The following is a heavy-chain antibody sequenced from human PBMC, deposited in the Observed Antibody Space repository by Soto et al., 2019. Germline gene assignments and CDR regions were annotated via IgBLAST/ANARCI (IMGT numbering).Heavy chain of an antibody. D-gene: IGHD3-22*01. CDR2: IIPIVETP. CDR1: GGTFNSYD. Sequence: QVQLVQSGAEVKKPGSSMKVSCKASGGTFNSYDINWVRQAPGQGLEWMGGIIPIVETPKYAQKFQGRVTITADESTNTVYMELSSLRSEDTAMYYCARLSRPNYYDTSGFFKANWFDPWGQGTLVTVSS. CDR3: ARLSRPNYYDTSGFFKANWFDP. J-gene: IGHJ5*02. V-gene: IGHV1-69*01.